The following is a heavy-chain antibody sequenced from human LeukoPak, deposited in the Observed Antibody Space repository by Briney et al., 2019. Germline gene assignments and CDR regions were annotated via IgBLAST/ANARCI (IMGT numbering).Heavy chain of an antibody. J-gene: IGHJ4*02. D-gene: IGHD2-2*01. CDR2: IVVGSGNT. Sequence: GTSVKGSCKASGFTFTSSAVQWVRQARGQRLEWIGWIVVGSGNTNYAQKFQERVTITRDMSTSTAYMELSSLRSEDTAVYYCAAVGYCSSTSCYGFDYWGQGTLVTVSS. V-gene: IGHV1-58*01. CDR1: GFTFTSSA. CDR3: AAVGYCSSTSCYGFDY.